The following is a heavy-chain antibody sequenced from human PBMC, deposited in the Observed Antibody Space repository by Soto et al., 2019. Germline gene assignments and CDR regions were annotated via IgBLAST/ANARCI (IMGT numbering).Heavy chain of an antibody. CDR2: IYSGGST. D-gene: IGHD3-10*01. CDR3: ARSTMVRGVIKLYYFDY. J-gene: IGHJ4*02. V-gene: IGHV3-53*01. Sequence: GGSLRLSCAASGFTVSSNYMSWVRQAPGKGLEWVSVIYSGGSTYYADSVKGRFTISRDNYKNTLYLQMNSLRAEDTAVYYCARSTMVRGVIKLYYFDYWGQGNLVTVSS. CDR1: GFTVSSNY.